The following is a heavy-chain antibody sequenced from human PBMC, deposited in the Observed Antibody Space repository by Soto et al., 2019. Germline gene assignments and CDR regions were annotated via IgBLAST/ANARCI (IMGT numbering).Heavy chain of an antibody. Sequence: SETLSLTCTVSGGSISSSIYYWGWIRQPPGKGLEWIGSIHYSGYTYYNPSLRSRVTISVDTSKDQFSLKLYSVTAADTAVYYCVRHDGNSGYYFDYWGQGTLVTVSS. CDR2: IHYSGYT. D-gene: IGHD4-4*01. J-gene: IGHJ4*02. V-gene: IGHV4-39*01. CDR3: VRHDGNSGYYFDY. CDR1: GGSISSSIYY.